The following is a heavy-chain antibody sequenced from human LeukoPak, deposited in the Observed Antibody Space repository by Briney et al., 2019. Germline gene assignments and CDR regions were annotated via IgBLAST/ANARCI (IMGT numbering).Heavy chain of an antibody. Sequence: GGSLRLSCAASEFTCSSYGMHWVRQAPGKGLEWVAFIRYDGSDKYYADSVKGRFTISRDNSKNTLYLQMNSLRAEDTAVYYCAKDPPFDLLWFGEYSRGQGTMVTVSS. D-gene: IGHD3-10*01. V-gene: IGHV3-30*02. CDR3: AKDPPFDLLWFGEYS. CDR2: IRYDGSDK. CDR1: EFTCSSYG. J-gene: IGHJ3*01.